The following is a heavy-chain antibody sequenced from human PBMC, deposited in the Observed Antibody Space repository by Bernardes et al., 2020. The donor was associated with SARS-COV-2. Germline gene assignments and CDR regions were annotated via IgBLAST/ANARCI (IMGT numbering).Heavy chain of an antibody. Sequence: GGSLRLSCAASGFTFSNYGMHWVRQAPGKGLEWVAVISDDGGNKYYADSVKGRFTISRDNSKNTLYLQINSLRAEDTAVYYCAKDHVQWVVLNHYYYYGLDVWGQGTTVTVSS. V-gene: IGHV3-30*18. J-gene: IGHJ6*02. CDR1: GFTFSNYG. D-gene: IGHD6-19*01. CDR2: ISDDGGNK. CDR3: AKDHVQWVVLNHYYYYGLDV.